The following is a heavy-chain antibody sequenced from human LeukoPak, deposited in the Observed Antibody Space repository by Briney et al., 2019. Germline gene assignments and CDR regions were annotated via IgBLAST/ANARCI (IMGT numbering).Heavy chain of an antibody. CDR3: ARDLVEPNSSGWYGFDY. CDR1: GGSISSSSYH. CDR2: IYYTGSS. D-gene: IGHD6-19*01. J-gene: IGHJ4*02. V-gene: IGHV4-39*07. Sequence: SETLSLTCTVSGGSISSSSYHWDWIRQPPGKGLEWIGTIYYTGSSSYNPSLKGRVTISVDRSKNQFSLRLSSVTAADTAMYYCARDLVEPNSSGWYGFDYWGQGTLVTVSS.